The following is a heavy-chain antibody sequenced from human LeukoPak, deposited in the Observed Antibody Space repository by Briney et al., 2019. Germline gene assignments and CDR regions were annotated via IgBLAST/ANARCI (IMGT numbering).Heavy chain of an antibody. D-gene: IGHD2-15*01. Sequence: ASVKVSCKASGGTFSSYAISWVRQAPGQGLEWMGGIIPIFGTANYAQKFQGRVTITADESTSTAYIELSSLRSEDTAVYYCAEGYCSGGSCYAYGMDVWGQGTTVTVSS. CDR3: AEGYCSGGSCYAYGMDV. V-gene: IGHV1-69*13. CDR2: IIPIFGTA. CDR1: GGTFSSYA. J-gene: IGHJ6*02.